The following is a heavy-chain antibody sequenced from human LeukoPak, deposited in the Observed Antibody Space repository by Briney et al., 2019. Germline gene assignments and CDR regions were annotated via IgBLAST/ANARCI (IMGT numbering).Heavy chain of an antibody. J-gene: IGHJ4*02. V-gene: IGHV3-9*01. D-gene: IGHD6-13*01. CDR2: ISWNSGSI. CDR1: FTFGCYC. Sequence: ALELSLCGSWFTFGCYCMDLGREGPGEGLGGGSGISWNSGSIGYADSVKGRFTISRDNAKNSLYLQMNSLRAEDTALYYCAKDIRAAAGTVDYWGQGTLVTVSS. CDR3: AKDIRAAAGTVDY.